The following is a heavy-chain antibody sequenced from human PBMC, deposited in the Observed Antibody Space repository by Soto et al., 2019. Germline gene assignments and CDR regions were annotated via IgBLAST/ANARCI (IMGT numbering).Heavy chain of an antibody. D-gene: IGHD2-21*02. CDR3: ATKVRVTNYLYYGMDV. CDR2: IAFDGSQE. V-gene: IGHV3-30*03. J-gene: IGHJ6*02. Sequence: GVSVRRSCSSSGFSFNTSGMHWVRQAPGKGLEWVAVIAFDGSQEFYGDSVRGRFTISRDNSKNTLFLQMKSLTPEDTAVYYCATKVRVTNYLYYGMDVWGQGTTVTVSS. CDR1: GFSFNTSG.